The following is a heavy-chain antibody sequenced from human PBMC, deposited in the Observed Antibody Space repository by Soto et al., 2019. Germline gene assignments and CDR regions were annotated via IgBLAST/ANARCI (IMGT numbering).Heavy chain of an antibody. CDR2: IYPGDSDT. J-gene: IGHJ4*02. CDR1: GYSFTYYW. CDR3: ARHRRDGYNRFDY. V-gene: IGHV5-51*01. D-gene: IGHD5-12*01. Sequence: GESLKISCNASGYSFTYYWIGWVRQMPGKGLEWMGIIYPGDSDTTYSPSFQGQVTISADKSISTAYLHWSSLKASDTAMYYCARHRRDGYNRFDYWGQGTLVTVSS.